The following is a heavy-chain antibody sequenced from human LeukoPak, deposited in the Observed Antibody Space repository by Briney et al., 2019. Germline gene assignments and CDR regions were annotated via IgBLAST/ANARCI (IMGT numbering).Heavy chain of an antibody. J-gene: IGHJ4*02. V-gene: IGHV3-21*01. CDR1: GFTFSRYS. D-gene: IGHD6-19*01. CDR3: AREGENGWSEASDY. CDR2: ISGSSRSI. Sequence: GGSLRLSCAASGFTFSRYSMNWVRQAPGKGLEWVSSISGSSRSIYYADSVKGRFTISRDNAKNSLFLQMNSLRAEDTAVYYCAREGENGWSEASDYWGQGTLVTVSS.